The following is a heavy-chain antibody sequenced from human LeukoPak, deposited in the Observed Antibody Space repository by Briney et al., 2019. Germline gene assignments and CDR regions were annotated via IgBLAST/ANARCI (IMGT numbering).Heavy chain of an antibody. D-gene: IGHD3-22*01. Sequence: PSETLSLTCAVYGGSFNGYYWSWIRQPPGKGLEWIGEINHSGSTNYNPSLKSRVTISVDTSKNQFSLKLSSVTAADTAVYYCARTSSGYYRHWFDPWGQGTLVTVSP. J-gene: IGHJ5*02. V-gene: IGHV4-34*01. CDR2: INHSGST. CDR1: GGSFNGYY. CDR3: ARTSSGYYRHWFDP.